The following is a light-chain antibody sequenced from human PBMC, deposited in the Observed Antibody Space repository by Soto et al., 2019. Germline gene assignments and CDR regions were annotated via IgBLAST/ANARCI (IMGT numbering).Light chain of an antibody. J-gene: IGKJ1*01. Sequence: EIVLTQSPVTLSLSPGEIATLSCSASQSVSSSYLAWYQQKPGQAPRLLIYDTSIRATGVPARFSGSGSGTDFTLTISRLDPEDFAVYYCQNYGTSPGKFGQGTKVDIK. CDR3: QNYGTSPGK. CDR1: QSVSSSY. CDR2: DTS. V-gene: IGKV3-20*01.